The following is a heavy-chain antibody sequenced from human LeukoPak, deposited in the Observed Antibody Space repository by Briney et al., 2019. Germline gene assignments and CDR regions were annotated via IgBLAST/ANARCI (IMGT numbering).Heavy chain of an antibody. CDR3: ARGPYGDGGHFDY. CDR1: GGSFSGYY. J-gene: IGHJ4*02. V-gene: IGHV4-34*01. Sequence: SETLSLTCAVYGGSFSGYYWSWIRQPPGKGLEWIGEINHSGSTNYNPSLKSRVTISVDTSKNQFSLKLSSVTAADTAVYYCARGPYGDGGHFDYWGQGTLVTVSS. CDR2: INHSGST. D-gene: IGHD4-17*01.